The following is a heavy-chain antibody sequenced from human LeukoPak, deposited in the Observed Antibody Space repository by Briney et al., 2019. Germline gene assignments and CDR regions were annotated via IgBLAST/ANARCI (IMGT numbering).Heavy chain of an antibody. Sequence: PGGSLRLSCAASGFTFNNYGMHWVRQAPGKGLEWVALIWSDGSNKYYADSVRGRSTISRDNSKNTLYLQMNSLRAEDTAVYYCARDRGYSYAHPLDFWGQGTLVTVSS. J-gene: IGHJ4*02. CDR1: GFTFNNYG. CDR2: IWSDGSNK. D-gene: IGHD5-18*01. CDR3: ARDRGYSYAHPLDF. V-gene: IGHV3-33*01.